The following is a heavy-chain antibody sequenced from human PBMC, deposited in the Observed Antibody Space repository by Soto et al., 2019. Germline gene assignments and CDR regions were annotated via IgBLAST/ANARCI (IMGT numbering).Heavy chain of an antibody. Sequence: EVQLVESGGGLVQPGGSLRLSCVASGFTFRTYTMRWVRQAPGQGLEWLSGIFGGGDGISYADCVKGRFTISRDNSRNTLYLQMNSLKSDDTAIYYCAKDRQPDGYWPFDHWGRGTLIIVSS. CDR2: IFGGGDGI. J-gene: IGHJ4*02. D-gene: IGHD3-22*01. CDR3: AKDRQPDGYWPFDH. CDR1: GFTFRTYT. V-gene: IGHV3-23*04.